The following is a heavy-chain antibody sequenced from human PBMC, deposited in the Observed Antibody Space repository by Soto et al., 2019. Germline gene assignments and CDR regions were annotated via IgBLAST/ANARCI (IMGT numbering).Heavy chain of an antibody. J-gene: IGHJ4*02. V-gene: IGHV3-33*06. Sequence: PGGSLRLSCAASGFTFSSYGMHWVRQAPGKGLEWVAVIWYDGSNKYYADSVKGRFTISRDNSKNTLYLQMNSLRAEDTAVYYCAKGYKLWLPNFDYWGQGILVTVYS. CDR1: GFTFSSYG. CDR3: AKGYKLWLPNFDY. D-gene: IGHD5-18*01. CDR2: IWYDGSNK.